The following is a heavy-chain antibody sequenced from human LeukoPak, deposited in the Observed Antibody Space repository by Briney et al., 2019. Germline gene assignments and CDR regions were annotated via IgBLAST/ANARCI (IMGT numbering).Heavy chain of an antibody. CDR3: ARGGRPAAVIYYFDY. D-gene: IGHD2-2*01. V-gene: IGHV1-69*13. CDR2: IIPIFGTA. J-gene: IGHJ4*02. Sequence: GASVKVSCKASGYTFTSYGISWVRQAPGQGLEWMGGIIPIFGTANYAQKFQGRVTITADESTSTAYMELSSLRSEDTAVYYCARGGRPAAVIYYFDYWGQGTLVTVSS. CDR1: GYTFTSYG.